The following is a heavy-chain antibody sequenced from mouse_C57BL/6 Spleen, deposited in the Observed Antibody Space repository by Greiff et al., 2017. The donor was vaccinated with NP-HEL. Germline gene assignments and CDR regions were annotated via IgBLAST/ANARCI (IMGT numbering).Heavy chain of an antibody. D-gene: IGHD1-1*01. Sequence: EVQVVESGGDLVKPGGSLKLSCAASGFTFSSYGMSWVRQTPDKRLEWVATISSGGSYTYYPDSVKGRFTISRDNAKNTLYLQMSSLKSEDTAMYYCARHNYGLYYFDYWGQGTTLTVSS. CDR3: ARHNYGLYYFDY. CDR2: ISSGGSYT. J-gene: IGHJ2*01. V-gene: IGHV5-6*01. CDR1: GFTFSSYG.